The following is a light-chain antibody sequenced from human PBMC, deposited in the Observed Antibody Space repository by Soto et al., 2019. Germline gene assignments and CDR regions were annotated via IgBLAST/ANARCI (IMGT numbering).Light chain of an antibody. CDR3: CSYAGSPFV. V-gene: IGLV2-11*01. J-gene: IGLJ1*01. CDR2: DVS. Sequence: QSVLTQPRSVSGSPGQSVTISCTGTSSDVGGYNYVSWYQQHLGKAPKLMIYDVSKRPSGVPDRFSGSKSGNTASLTISGLQAEDEADYYCCSYAGSPFVFGTGTKVTVL. CDR1: SSDVGGYNY.